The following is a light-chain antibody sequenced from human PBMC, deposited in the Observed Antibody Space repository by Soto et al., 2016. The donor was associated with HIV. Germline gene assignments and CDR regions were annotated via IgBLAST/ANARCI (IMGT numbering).Light chain of an antibody. V-gene: IGKV1-5*03. Sequence: DIQMTQSPSTLSASVGGRVTITCRASQSISTWLAWYQQKPGKAPKLLIYKASTLESGVPSRFSGSGFGTEFTLTISSLQPDDFATYYCQQYNSYSPERTFGQGTKVEIK. CDR1: QSISTW. J-gene: IGKJ1*01. CDR3: QQYNSYSPERT. CDR2: KAS.